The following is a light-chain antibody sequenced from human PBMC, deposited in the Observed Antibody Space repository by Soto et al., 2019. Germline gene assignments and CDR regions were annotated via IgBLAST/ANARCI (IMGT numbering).Light chain of an antibody. CDR3: QHCVYLPI. CDR2: DAS. J-gene: IGKJ3*01. V-gene: IGKV1-33*01. CDR1: HDITSY. Sequence: DIQMTQSPSSLSASVGDRLTITCQASHDITSYLNWYQHKPGKAPKLLIYDASILEAGVPPRFSGSGSGTDFTLTISGLQPEDVATYYCQHCVYLPIFGPGTTVDFK.